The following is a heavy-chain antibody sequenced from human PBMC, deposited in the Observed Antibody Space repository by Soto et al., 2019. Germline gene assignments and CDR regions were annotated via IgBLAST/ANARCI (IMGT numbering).Heavy chain of an antibody. Sequence: PSETLSLTCTVSGGSISSYYWSWIRQPPGKGLEWIGYIYYSGSTNYNPSLKSRVTLSVDTSKNQFSLKLTSVTAADTAVYYCARAVYCTTANCWDDFHYYNIDVWGQGTAVTVSS. CDR2: IYYSGST. D-gene: IGHD2-2*01. J-gene: IGHJ6*02. CDR1: GGSISSYY. V-gene: IGHV4-59*12. CDR3: ARAVYCTTANCWDDFHYYNIDV.